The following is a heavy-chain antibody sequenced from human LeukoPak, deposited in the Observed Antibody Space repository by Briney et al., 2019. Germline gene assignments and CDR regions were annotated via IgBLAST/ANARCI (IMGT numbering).Heavy chain of an antibody. Sequence: GGSLRLSCAASGFTFTISAMAWVRQAPGKGLEWVSGISGSGDRKDYADSVKGRVTISRDNRKNTLHLEMNSLRVEDTAVYYCAKDRGYCSSTSCRGWFDPWGQGTLVTVSS. CDR3: AKDRGYCSSTSCRGWFDP. V-gene: IGHV3-23*01. CDR1: GFTFTISA. J-gene: IGHJ5*02. D-gene: IGHD2-2*01. CDR2: ISGSGDRK.